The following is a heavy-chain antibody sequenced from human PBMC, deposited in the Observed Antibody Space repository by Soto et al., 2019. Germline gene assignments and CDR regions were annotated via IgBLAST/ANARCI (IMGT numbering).Heavy chain of an antibody. Sequence: ASVKVSCKASGYTFSDYYIHWVRQAPGQGLEWMGWINPNSGGTKYAPKFQGGVTMTRDTSITTAYMELSRLRSGDTTVYYCAREPATAKPEGVDFWGQGTLVTVSS. CDR3: AREPATAKPEGVDF. CDR1: GYTFSDYY. V-gene: IGHV1-2*02. D-gene: IGHD1-1*01. J-gene: IGHJ4*02. CDR2: INPNSGGT.